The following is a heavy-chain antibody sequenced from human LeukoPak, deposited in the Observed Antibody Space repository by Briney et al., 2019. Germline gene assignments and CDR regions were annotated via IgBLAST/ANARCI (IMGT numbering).Heavy chain of an antibody. J-gene: IGHJ4*02. Sequence: GGSLRLSCGASGFTFSSYWMSWVRKAPGKGLEWVANIKADGSENHYVGSVKGRFTISRDNTKNSLYLQMNSLRDEDTAVYYCSAGPHFDYWGQGTLITVSS. CDR1: GFTFSSYW. D-gene: IGHD1-14*01. V-gene: IGHV3-7*01. CDR3: SAGPHFDY. CDR2: IKADGSEN.